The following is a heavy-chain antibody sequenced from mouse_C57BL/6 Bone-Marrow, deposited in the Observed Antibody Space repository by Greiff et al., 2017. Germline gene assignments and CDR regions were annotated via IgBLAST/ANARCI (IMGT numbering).Heavy chain of an antibody. Sequence: VQLQQSDAELVQPGASVKISCKVSGYTFTDHTIHWMKQRPEQGLEWIGYIYPRDGSTKYNEKFKGKATLTADKSSSTAYMQLNSLTSEDSAVYFCAMGGYYDYSWFAYWGQGTLVTVSA. D-gene: IGHD2-4*01. V-gene: IGHV1-78*01. CDR2: IYPRDGST. CDR3: AMGGYYDYSWFAY. CDR1: GYTFTDHT. J-gene: IGHJ3*01.